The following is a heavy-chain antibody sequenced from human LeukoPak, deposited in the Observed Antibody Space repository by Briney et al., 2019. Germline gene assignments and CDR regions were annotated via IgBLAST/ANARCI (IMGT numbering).Heavy chain of an antibody. CDR3: ARVPLYDSSGYYLDY. CDR1: GGSVTDYY. CDR2: IYYSGST. Sequence: SETLSLTCTVSGGSVTDYYWSWIRQSPGKGLEWIGYIYYSGSTNYNPSLKSRVTISVDTSKNQFSLKLSSVTAADTAVYYCARVPLYDSSGYYLDYWGQGTLVTVSS. V-gene: IGHV4-59*02. D-gene: IGHD3-22*01. J-gene: IGHJ4*02.